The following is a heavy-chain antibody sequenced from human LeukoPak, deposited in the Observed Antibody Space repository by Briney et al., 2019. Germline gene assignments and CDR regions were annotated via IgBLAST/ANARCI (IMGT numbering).Heavy chain of an antibody. V-gene: IGHV1-46*01. CDR3: ARDDYSNLRLSYYFDY. D-gene: IGHD4-4*01. CDR2: INPSGGST. Sequence: ASVKVSCKASGYTFTSYYMHWVRQAPGRGLEWMGIINPSGGSTSYAQKFQGRVTMTRDTSTSTVYMELSSLRSEDTAVYYCARDDYSNLRLSYYFDYWGQGTLVTVSS. CDR1: GYTFTSYY. J-gene: IGHJ4*02.